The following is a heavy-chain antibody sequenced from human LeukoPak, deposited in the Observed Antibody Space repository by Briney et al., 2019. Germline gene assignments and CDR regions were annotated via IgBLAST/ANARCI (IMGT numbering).Heavy chain of an antibody. D-gene: IGHD6-13*01. CDR2: IRYDGSNK. J-gene: IGHJ6*02. V-gene: IGHV3-30*02. CDR1: GFTFSSYG. Sequence: PGESLRLSCAASGFTFSSYGMHWVRQAPGKGLEWVAFIRYDGSNKYYADSVKGRFTISRDNSKNTLYLQMNSLRAEDTAVYYCAKDSRCSSSWATSWSTIYYYGMDVWGQGTTVTVSS. CDR3: AKDSRCSSSWATSWSTIYYYGMDV.